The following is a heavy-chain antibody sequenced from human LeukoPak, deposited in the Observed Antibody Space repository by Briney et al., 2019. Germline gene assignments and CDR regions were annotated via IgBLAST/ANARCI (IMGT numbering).Heavy chain of an antibody. Sequence: GGSLRLSCAASGFTISNYGMHWVRQAPGKGLEWVAVIWYDGSNKDYADSVKGRITISRDNSKNTLYLQMNSLRAEDTAVYYCARDEEYSGSYGGSHFDYWGQGTLVTVSS. CDR2: IWYDGSNK. D-gene: IGHD1-26*01. CDR1: GFTISNYG. J-gene: IGHJ4*02. V-gene: IGHV3-33*01. CDR3: ARDEEYSGSYGGSHFDY.